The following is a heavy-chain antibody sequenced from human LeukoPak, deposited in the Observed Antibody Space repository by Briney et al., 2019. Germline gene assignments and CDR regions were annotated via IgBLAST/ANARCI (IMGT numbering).Heavy chain of an antibody. J-gene: IGHJ5*02. V-gene: IGHV4-61*03. CDR1: GYSISSGYY. Sequence: SETLSLTCAVSGYSISSGYYWGWIRQPPGKGLEWIGYIYYSGSTSYNPSLRSRVTISVDTSKNHLSLKLSSVTAADTAVYHCARTVTAAGTEWLDPWGQGTLVIVSS. D-gene: IGHD6-13*01. CDR3: ARTVTAAGTEWLDP. CDR2: IYYSGST.